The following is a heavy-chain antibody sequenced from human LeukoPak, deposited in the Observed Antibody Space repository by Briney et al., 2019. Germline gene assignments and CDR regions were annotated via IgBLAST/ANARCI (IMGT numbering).Heavy chain of an antibody. CDR1: GGSISSSSYY. CDR2: INYSGST. CDR3: ARHVTISGPYDASDI. V-gene: IGHV4-39*01. Sequence: SETLSLTCTVSGGSISSSSYYWGWIRQPPGKGLEWIGSINYSGSTYYNPSLRSRVTISVDTSKNQFSLKLRSVTAADTAVYYCARHVTISGPYDASDIWGQGTMVTVSP. D-gene: IGHD5-24*01. J-gene: IGHJ3*02.